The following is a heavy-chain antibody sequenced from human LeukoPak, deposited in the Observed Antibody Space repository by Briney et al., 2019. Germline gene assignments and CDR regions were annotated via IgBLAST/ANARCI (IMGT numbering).Heavy chain of an antibody. J-gene: IGHJ5*02. CDR1: GGPFRGFF. CDR3: ARGIFYGGRNQYIWFDL. D-gene: IGHD4-23*01. Sequence: SETLSLTCAVYGGPFRGFFWSWIRQAPGKGLEWIGEISHSGSPNYNPSLRSRITISLDTSKSQFSLRLTSVTAADSAVYFYARGIFYGGRNQYIWFDLWGQGTLVTVSS. V-gene: IGHV4-34*01. CDR2: ISHSGSP.